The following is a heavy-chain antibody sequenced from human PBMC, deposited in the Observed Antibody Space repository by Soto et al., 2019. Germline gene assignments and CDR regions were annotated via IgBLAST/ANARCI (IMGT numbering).Heavy chain of an antibody. CDR3: ARSGAPIDY. CDR2: IRAYNGNT. D-gene: IGHD1-26*01. CDR1: GYTFTNFG. Sequence: QVQLVQSGAEVKKPGASVKVSCKASGYTFTNFGIIWVRQAPGQGLEWMGWIRAYNGNTNYAQRIQGRVTMTTDTSTSTANMEVRSLRFDDTAVDYWARSGAPIDYGGQGPLVTFSP. V-gene: IGHV1-18*01. J-gene: IGHJ4*02.